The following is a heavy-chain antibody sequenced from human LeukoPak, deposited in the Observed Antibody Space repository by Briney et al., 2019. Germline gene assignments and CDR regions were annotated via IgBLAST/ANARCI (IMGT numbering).Heavy chain of an antibody. CDR1: GGSISSYY. CDR3: AREKTRILAGSSYAFDF. Sequence: PSETLSLTCTVSGGSISSYYWSWIRQPAGKGLEWIGRIYTSGSTNYNPSLTSRVTISVDTSKNQFSLKLSSVTAADTAVYYCAREKTRILAGSSYAFDFWGQGTMVTVSS. D-gene: IGHD3-9*01. V-gene: IGHV4-4*07. J-gene: IGHJ3*01. CDR2: IYTSGST.